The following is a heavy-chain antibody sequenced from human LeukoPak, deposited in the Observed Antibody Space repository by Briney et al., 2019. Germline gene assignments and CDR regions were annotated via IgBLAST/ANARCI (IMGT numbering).Heavy chain of an antibody. CDR2: ISGSGGST. CDR3: AKVQRITIFGVVWGAFDI. D-gene: IGHD3-3*01. V-gene: IGHV3-23*01. Sequence: PGGSLRLSCAASGFTFSSYAMSWVRQAPGKGLEWVSAISGSGGSTYYADSVKGRFTISRDNSKNKLYLQMNSLRAEDTAAYYCAKVQRITIFGVVWGAFDIWGQGTMVTVSS. J-gene: IGHJ3*02. CDR1: GFTFSSYA.